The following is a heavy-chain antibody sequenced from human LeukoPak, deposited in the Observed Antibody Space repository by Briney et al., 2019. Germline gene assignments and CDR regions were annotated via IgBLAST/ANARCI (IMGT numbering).Heavy chain of an antibody. D-gene: IGHD2-2*01. CDR2: INTDGSHT. J-gene: IGHJ6*02. V-gene: IGHV3-74*01. Sequence: GGSRRLSCAASGFTFSTYWMHWVRQAPGKGLVWVSHINTDGSHTNYADSVKGRFTISRDNAKNTLYLQMNSLRAEDTAVYYCAKREGYCSSTSCSNYYYYGMDVWGQGTTVTVSS. CDR3: AKREGYCSSTSCSNYYYYGMDV. CDR1: GFTFSTYW.